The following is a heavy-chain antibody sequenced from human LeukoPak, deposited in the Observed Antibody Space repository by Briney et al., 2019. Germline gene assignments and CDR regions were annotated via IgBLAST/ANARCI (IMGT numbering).Heavy chain of an antibody. CDR2: IALDGSRK. D-gene: IGHD6-19*01. CDR3: ARDQGDASGWFFDY. CDR1: GFTFSHHH. Sequence: PGGSLRLSCAASGFTFSHHHTHWVRQAPGKGLEWVTVIALDGSRKIYADSVKGRFTISRDNSKNTVSLQMNSLGVEDTAVYYCARDQGDASGWFFDYWGQGARVIVSS. V-gene: IGHV3-30*03. J-gene: IGHJ4*02.